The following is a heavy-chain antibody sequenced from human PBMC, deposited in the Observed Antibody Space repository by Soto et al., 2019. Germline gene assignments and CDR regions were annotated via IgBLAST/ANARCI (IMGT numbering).Heavy chain of an antibody. CDR2: IYHSGST. V-gene: IGHV4-4*02. CDR1: GGSLSSSNW. J-gene: IGHJ6*02. CDR3: AREGSPGTTLSSHYYYYYGMDV. D-gene: IGHD1-1*01. Sequence: SETLSLTCAVSGGSLSSSNWWSWVRTPPGKGLEWIGEIYHSGSTNYNPSLKSRVTISVDKSKNQFSLKLSSVTAADTAVYYCAREGSPGTTLSSHYYYYYGMDVWGQGTTVTV.